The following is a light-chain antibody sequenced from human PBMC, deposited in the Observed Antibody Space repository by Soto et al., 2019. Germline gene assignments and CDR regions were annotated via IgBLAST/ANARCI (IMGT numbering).Light chain of an antibody. CDR1: QGISSY. Sequence: AIRMTQSPSSFSASTGDRVTITCRASQGISSYLAWYQQKPGKAPKLLIYAASTLQSGVPSRFSGSGSGTDFTLTISCLQSEDFATYYCQQSYSTPLTFGGGTKVDI. J-gene: IGKJ4*01. V-gene: IGKV1-8*01. CDR2: AAS. CDR3: QQSYSTPLT.